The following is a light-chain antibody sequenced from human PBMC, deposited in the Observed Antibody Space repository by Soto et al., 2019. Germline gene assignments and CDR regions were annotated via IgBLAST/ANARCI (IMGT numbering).Light chain of an antibody. J-gene: IGKJ1*01. Sequence: EIVLTQSPATLSLSPGERATLSCWASQSIRNSLAWYQQKPGQAPRLLIYDASTRATGIPARFSGSGSGTDFTLTISRLEPEDFVVYHCQQYDGSPRTFGQGTKVDIK. CDR2: DAS. V-gene: IGKV3-11*01. CDR1: QSIRNS. CDR3: QQYDGSPRT.